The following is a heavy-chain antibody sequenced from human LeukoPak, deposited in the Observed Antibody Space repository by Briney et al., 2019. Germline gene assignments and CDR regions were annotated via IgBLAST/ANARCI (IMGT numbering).Heavy chain of an antibody. Sequence: GGSLRLSCAASGFTFSSYSMNWVRQAPGKGLEWVSSITFSATYIYYADSVKGRFTVSRDNTKNSLYLQMNSLRAEDTAIYCARDRSAGTTGGWFDPWGQGTLVTVSS. CDR1: GFTFSSYS. D-gene: IGHD1-1*01. V-gene: IGHV3-21*01. CDR2: ITFSATYI. J-gene: IGHJ5*02. CDR3: ARDRSAGTTGGWFDP.